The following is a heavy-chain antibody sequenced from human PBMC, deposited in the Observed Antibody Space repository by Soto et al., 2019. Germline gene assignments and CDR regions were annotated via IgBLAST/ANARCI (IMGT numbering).Heavy chain of an antibody. V-gene: IGHV1-69*12. Sequence: QVQLVQSGAEVKKPGSSVKVSCKASGGTFSSYAISWVRQAPGQGLEWMGGIIPMFGTTNYAQKFQGRVTIPADESTSTAYMELSSLRSADTAVYYCARVVTVVKSFHYWYFDLWGRGTLVTVSS. D-gene: IGHD2-15*01. CDR3: ARVVTVVKSFHYWYFDL. J-gene: IGHJ2*01. CDR1: GGTFSSYA. CDR2: IIPMFGTT.